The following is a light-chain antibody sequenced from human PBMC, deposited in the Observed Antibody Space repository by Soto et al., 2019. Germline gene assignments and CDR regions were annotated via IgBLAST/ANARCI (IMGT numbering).Light chain of an antibody. J-gene: IGLJ7*01. Sequence: QSVLTQPPSGPGAPGRTAPIPGPGGGSNIGAGYDVHWYQQVPGTAPKLVLYSNTARPSGVPDRFSGSRSGSSASLAITGLQAEDEADYYCQSYDSILTGSVFGTGTQLTVL. CDR3: QSYDSILTGSV. V-gene: IGLV1-40*01. CDR1: GSNIGAGYD. CDR2: SNT.